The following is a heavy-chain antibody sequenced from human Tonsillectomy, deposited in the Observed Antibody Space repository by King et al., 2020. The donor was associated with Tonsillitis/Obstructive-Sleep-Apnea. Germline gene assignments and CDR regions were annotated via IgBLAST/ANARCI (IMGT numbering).Heavy chain of an antibody. V-gene: IGHV3-48*02. Sequence: VQLVESGGGLVQPGGSLRLSCAASGFTFSSYNMHWVRQAPGKGLEWVSYISSSSISIYYADSVKGRFTIFRDNAKNSLYLQMNSLRDEDTALYYCARDSDILYTGTSSVDYWGQGTLVTVSS. CDR2: ISSSSISI. CDR1: GFTFSSYN. CDR3: ARDSDILYTGTSSVDY. J-gene: IGHJ4*02. D-gene: IGHD1-7*01.